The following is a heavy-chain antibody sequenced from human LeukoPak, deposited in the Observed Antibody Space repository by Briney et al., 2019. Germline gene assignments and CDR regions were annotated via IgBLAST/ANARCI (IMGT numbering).Heavy chain of an antibody. Sequence: GGSLRLSCAASGITFSSYWMTWVRQAPGKGLEWVAHIKKDGSEKFYVDSVKGRFTISRDNAKNSLSLQMNSLRAEDTAVYYCARGAGGSYYYALDVWGQGTTVTVSS. J-gene: IGHJ6*02. CDR1: GITFSSYW. CDR2: IKKDGSEK. CDR3: ARGAGGSYYYALDV. V-gene: IGHV3-7*01. D-gene: IGHD1-26*01.